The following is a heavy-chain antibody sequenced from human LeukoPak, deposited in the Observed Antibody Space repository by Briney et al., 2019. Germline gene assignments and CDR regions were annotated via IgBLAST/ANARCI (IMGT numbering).Heavy chain of an antibody. Sequence: SETLSVTCTVSGGSISSSSYYWGWIRQPPGKGLEWIGSIYYSGSTYYNPSLKSRVTISVDTSKNQFSLKLSSVTAADTAVYYCARLWFYPGYYYDSSGYFRQDAFDIWGQGTMVTVSS. J-gene: IGHJ3*02. CDR2: IYYSGST. D-gene: IGHD3-22*01. CDR3: ARLWFYPGYYYDSSGYFRQDAFDI. CDR1: GGSISSSSYY. V-gene: IGHV4-39*01.